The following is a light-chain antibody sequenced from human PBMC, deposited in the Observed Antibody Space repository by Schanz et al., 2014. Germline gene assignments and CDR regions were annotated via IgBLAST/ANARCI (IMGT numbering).Light chain of an antibody. CDR1: SRDVGSYNF. V-gene: IGLV2-14*03. CDR3: SSYTSSSTHVV. Sequence: QSALTQPASVSGSPGQSITISCTGTSRDVGSYNFVSWYQQHPGKAPKLMIYDVSQRPSGVPDRFSGSKSGNTASLTISGLQAEDEAEYYCSSYTSSSTHVVFGGGTKLTVL. J-gene: IGLJ2*01. CDR2: DVS.